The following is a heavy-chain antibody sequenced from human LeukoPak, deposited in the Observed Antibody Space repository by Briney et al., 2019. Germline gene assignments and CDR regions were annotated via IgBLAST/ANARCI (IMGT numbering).Heavy chain of an antibody. CDR1: EFTFSSYA. J-gene: IGHJ6*02. D-gene: IGHD3-22*01. CDR3: ARGRYYYDSSGWWAYYYGMDV. CDR2: ISYDGSNK. Sequence: GRSLRLSCAASEFTFSSYAMHWVRQAPGKGLEWVAVISYDGSNKYYADSVKGRFTISRDNSKNTLYLQMNSLRAEDTAVYYCARGRYYYDSSGWWAYYYGMDVWGQGTTVTVSS. V-gene: IGHV3-30*04.